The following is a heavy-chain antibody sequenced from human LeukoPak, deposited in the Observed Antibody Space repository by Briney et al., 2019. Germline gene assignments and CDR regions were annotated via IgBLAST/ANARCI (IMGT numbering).Heavy chain of an antibody. J-gene: IGHJ4*02. Sequence: PGGSLRLSCAASGFTFSSYGMSWVRQAPGKGLEWVSYIRSSSSTVYYADSVKGRFTISRDNAKNSLYLQMKSLRDEDTAVYYCARYGSGTSYITNYFDYWGQGTLVTVSS. CDR1: GFTFSSYG. D-gene: IGHD3-10*01. CDR3: ARYGSGTSYITNYFDY. CDR2: IRSSSSTV. V-gene: IGHV3-48*02.